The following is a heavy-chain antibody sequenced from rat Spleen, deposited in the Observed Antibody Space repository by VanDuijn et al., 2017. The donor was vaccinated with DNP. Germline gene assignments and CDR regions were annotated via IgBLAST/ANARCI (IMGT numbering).Heavy chain of an antibody. CDR1: GFTFSIFD. J-gene: IGHJ4*01. D-gene: IGHD1-12*02. CDR3: TRVGDYHDGGDGDVLDV. Sequence: EVQLVESGGGFVQPGRSLKLSCAASGFTFSIFDMAWIRQAPTKGLEWVTSISPSGGGTYYRDSVKGRFTISRDNADHTLYLQMDSLRSEDTATYYCTRVGDYHDGGDGDVLDVWGQGTSVTVSS. V-gene: IGHV5S13*01. CDR2: ISPSGGGT.